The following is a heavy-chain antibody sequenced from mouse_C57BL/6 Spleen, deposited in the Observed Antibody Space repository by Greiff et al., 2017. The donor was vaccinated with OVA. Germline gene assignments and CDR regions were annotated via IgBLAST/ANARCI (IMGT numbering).Heavy chain of an antibody. D-gene: IGHD1-1*02. J-gene: IGHJ4*01. CDR2: INPNNGGT. CDR3: ARYNYGSMDY. CDR1: GYTFTDYN. V-gene: IGHV1-22*01. Sequence: EVKLVESGPELVKPGASVTMSCKASGYTFTDYNMHWVKQSHGKSLEWIGYINPNNGGTSYNQKFKGKATLTVNKSSSTAYMELRSLTSEDSAVYYCARYNYGSMDYWGQGTSVTVSS.